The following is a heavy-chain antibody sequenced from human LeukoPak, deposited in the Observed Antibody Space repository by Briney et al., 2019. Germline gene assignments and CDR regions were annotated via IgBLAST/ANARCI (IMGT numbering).Heavy chain of an antibody. CDR2: INHSGST. CDR1: GGSFSGYY. V-gene: IGHV4-34*01. Sequence: PSETLSLTCAVYGGSFSGYYWSWIRQPPGKGLEWIGEINHSGSTNYNPSLKSRVTMSVDTSKNQFSLKLSSVTAADTAVYYCARDPPGGFDPWGQGTLVTVSS. J-gene: IGHJ5*02. CDR3: ARDPPGGFDP.